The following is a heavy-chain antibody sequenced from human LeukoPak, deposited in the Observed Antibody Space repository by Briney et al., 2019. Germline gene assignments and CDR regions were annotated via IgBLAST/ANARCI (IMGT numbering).Heavy chain of an antibody. Sequence: GGSLRLSRAASGFTFNSYAMHWVRQAPGKGLEWVAVISYDGSNKYYADSVKGRFTISRDNSKNTLYLQMNSLRAEDTAVYYCASSWYSSSWSHFDYWGQGTLVTVSS. CDR2: ISYDGSNK. V-gene: IGHV3-30-3*01. CDR1: GFTFNSYA. D-gene: IGHD6-13*01. J-gene: IGHJ4*02. CDR3: ASSWYSSSWSHFDY.